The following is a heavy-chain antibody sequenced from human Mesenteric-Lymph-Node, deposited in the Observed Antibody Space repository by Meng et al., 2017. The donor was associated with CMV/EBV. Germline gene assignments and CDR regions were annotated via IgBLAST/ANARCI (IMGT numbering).Heavy chain of an antibody. CDR2: IYPGDSDT. CDR3: ARHRDPLLSSPFDF. J-gene: IGHJ4*02. D-gene: IGHD2-21*01. CDR1: GYSFSNYW. Sequence: GGSLRLSCKASGYSFSNYWIGWVRQMPGKGLEWMGVIYPGDSDTRYSPSFEGQVTISADKSISIAYLQWSSLKASDTAMYFCARHRDPLLSSPFDFWGQGTLVTVSS. V-gene: IGHV5-51*01.